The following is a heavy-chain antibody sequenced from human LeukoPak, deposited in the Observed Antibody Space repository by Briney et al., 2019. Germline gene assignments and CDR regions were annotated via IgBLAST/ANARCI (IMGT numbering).Heavy chain of an antibody. CDR1: GVSITSYY. D-gene: IGHD6-19*01. CDR3: ARGYSSGWLT. V-gene: IGHV4-4*07. CDR2: VYTSGST. Sequence: PSETLSLTCTVSGVSITSYYWSWIRQPAGKGLEWIGRVYTSGSTNYNPSLKSRVTMSVDTSKNQFSLKLSSVTAADTAVYYCARGYSSGWLTWGQGTLVTVSS. J-gene: IGHJ5*02.